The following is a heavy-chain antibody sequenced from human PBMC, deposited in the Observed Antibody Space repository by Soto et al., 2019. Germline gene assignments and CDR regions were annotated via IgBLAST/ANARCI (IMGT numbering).Heavy chain of an antibody. V-gene: IGHV6-1*01. J-gene: IGHJ6*02. D-gene: IGHD6-19*01. CDR1: GDSVSSNSAA. Sequence: SQTLSLTCAISGDSVSSNSAAWNWIRQSPSRGLEWLGRTYYRSKWYNDYAVSVKSRITINPDTSKNQFSLQLNSVTPEGTAVYYCARDSSNIAVAADYYYGMDVWGQGTTVTVSS. CDR2: TYYRSKWYN. CDR3: ARDSSNIAVAADYYYGMDV.